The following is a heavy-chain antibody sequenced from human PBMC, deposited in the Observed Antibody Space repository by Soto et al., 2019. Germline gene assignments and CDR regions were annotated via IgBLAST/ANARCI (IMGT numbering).Heavy chain of an antibody. CDR1: GFTFDDYA. J-gene: IGHJ4*02. Sequence: EVQLVESGGGLVQPGRSLRLSCAASGFTFDDYAMHWVRQAPGKGLEWVSGISWNSGSIGYADSVKGRFTISRDNAKNSLYLQMNSLRAEDTALYYCATIRTRRYSSGWYLFDYWGQGTLVTVSS. CDR2: ISWNSGSI. CDR3: ATIRTRRYSSGWYLFDY. V-gene: IGHV3-9*01. D-gene: IGHD6-19*01.